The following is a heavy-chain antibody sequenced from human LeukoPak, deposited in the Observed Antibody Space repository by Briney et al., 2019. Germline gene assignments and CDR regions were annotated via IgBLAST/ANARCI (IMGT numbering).Heavy chain of an antibody. CDR3: AKPFEQLVPFFNDAFDI. Sequence: PGGSLRLSCAASGFTFSSYAMSWVRQAPGKGLEWVSSISGSGGSTYYADSLKGRFTISRDNSKNTLYLQMNSLRAEDTAVYYCAKPFEQLVPFFNDAFDIWGQGTMVTVSS. D-gene: IGHD6-13*01. J-gene: IGHJ3*02. CDR1: GFTFSSYA. CDR2: ISGSGGST. V-gene: IGHV3-23*01.